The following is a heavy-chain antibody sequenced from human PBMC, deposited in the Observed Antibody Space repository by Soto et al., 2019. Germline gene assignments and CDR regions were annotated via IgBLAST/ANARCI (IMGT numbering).Heavy chain of an antibody. V-gene: IGHV6-1*01. CDR3: AREFRNAFDF. Sequence: QVPLQQSGPGLVKPSQTLSLTCAISGDSVSRNSVAWNWIRQSPSRGLEWLGRTYYTSTWYNDYAVSVKSRITIKPDTSKNQVSLQLNSVTPEDTAVYYCAREFRNAFDFWGQGTMVTVSS. CDR1: GDSVSRNSVA. CDR2: TYYTSTWYN. J-gene: IGHJ3*01.